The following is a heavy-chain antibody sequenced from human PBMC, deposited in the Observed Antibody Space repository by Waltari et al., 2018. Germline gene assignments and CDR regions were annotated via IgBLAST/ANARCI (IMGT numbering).Heavy chain of an antibody. D-gene: IGHD6-13*01. CDR1: GFTFRSYW. Sequence: EVQLVESGGGLVQPGGSLRLSCAASGFTFRSYWMSWVRQAPGKGLEWVANIKQDGSEKYYVDSVKGRFTISRDNAKNSLYLQMNSLRAEDTAVYYCARDRLSSSQLNYFDYWGQGTLVTVSS. J-gene: IGHJ4*02. V-gene: IGHV3-7*03. CDR2: IKQDGSEK. CDR3: ARDRLSSSQLNYFDY.